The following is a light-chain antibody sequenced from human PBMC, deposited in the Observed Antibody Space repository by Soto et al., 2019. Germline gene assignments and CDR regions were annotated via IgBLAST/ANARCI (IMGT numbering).Light chain of an antibody. V-gene: IGKV1-39*01. CDR1: QSISSY. CDR2: AAS. CDR3: QQSYSSHTLT. J-gene: IGKJ1*01. Sequence: TQSPASLSASVGDRVTITCRASQSISSYLNWYQQKPGKAPKLLIYAASSLQSGIPSRFSGSGSGTDFTLTISSLQHEDFATYYCQQSYSSHTLTFGQGTKVDIK.